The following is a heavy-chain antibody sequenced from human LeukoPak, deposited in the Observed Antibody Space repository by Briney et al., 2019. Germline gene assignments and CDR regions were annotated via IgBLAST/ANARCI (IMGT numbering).Heavy chain of an antibody. Sequence: ASVKVSCKASGYTFTGYYLHWVRQAPGQGLVWMGWINPNRPSTNYAQKFQGRVTLTRDTSISTAYLELSRLRSDGTAVYYCARGHYDSSGYYYEEDYWGQGTLVTVSS. V-gene: IGHV1-2*02. CDR3: ARGHYDSSGYYYEEDY. J-gene: IGHJ4*02. CDR2: INPNRPST. CDR1: GYTFTGYY. D-gene: IGHD3-22*01.